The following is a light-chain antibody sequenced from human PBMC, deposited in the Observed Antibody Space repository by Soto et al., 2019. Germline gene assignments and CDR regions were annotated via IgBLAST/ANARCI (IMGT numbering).Light chain of an antibody. J-gene: IGKJ4*01. CDR3: QQYYVIHPT. V-gene: IGKV4-1*01. CDR1: QTVLFSSNSKSA. CDR2: WAS. Sequence: DIVMTQSPDSLEVSLGERATINCESSQTVLFSSNSKSALAWYQQRPGQPPKLLIYWASTRESGVPDRFSSRGYGTDFTFTLITLKAEAAAVYSFQQYYVIHPTFGGETKVEIK.